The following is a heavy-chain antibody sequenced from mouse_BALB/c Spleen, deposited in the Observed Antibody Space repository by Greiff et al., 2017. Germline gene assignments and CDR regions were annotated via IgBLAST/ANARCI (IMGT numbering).Heavy chain of an antibody. CDR1: GFTFSSFG. J-gene: IGHJ4*01. CDR2: ISSGSSTI. CDR3: ARSGRYDAMDY. V-gene: IGHV5-17*02. D-gene: IGHD3-1*01. Sequence: DVHLVESGGGLVQPGGSRKLSCAASGFTFSSFGMHWVRQAPEKGLEWVAYISSGSSTIYYADTVKGRFTISRDNPKNTLFLQMTSLRSEDTAMYYCARSGRYDAMDYWGQGTSVTVSS.